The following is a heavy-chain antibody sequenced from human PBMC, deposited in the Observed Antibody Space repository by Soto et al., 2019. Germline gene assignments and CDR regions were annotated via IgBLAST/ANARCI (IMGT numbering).Heavy chain of an antibody. Sequence: QVQLVQSGAEVKKPGSSVRVSCKASGDTFTFYSINWVRQAPGLGLEWMGRINPILSMSNYAQRFQGRVTMTADKSQSTAYMELSSLRSEDTAMYYCASSYGSGYRAFDYWGQGALVTVSS. V-gene: IGHV1-69*02. CDR2: INPILSMS. CDR1: GDTFTFYS. D-gene: IGHD3-10*01. J-gene: IGHJ4*02. CDR3: ASSYGSGYRAFDY.